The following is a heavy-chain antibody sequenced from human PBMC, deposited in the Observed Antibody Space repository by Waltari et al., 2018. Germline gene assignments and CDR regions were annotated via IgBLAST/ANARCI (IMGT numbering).Heavy chain of an antibody. CDR1: GFTYSNHW. J-gene: IGHJ6*02. D-gene: IGHD6-13*01. CDR2: INGDGSTS. CDR3: ARLAPKTYRSPVPGRDYYYGLDV. V-gene: IGHV3-74*01. Sequence: EEQLVESGGGLVQPGDSVRLSCAASGFTYSNHWMHWVRQAPGKGLVWVSRINGDGSTSNYADSVKGRFTISRDNTKKTLYLQMKRLRVEDTAVYYCARLAPKTYRSPVPGRDYYYGLDVWGQGTTVTVSS.